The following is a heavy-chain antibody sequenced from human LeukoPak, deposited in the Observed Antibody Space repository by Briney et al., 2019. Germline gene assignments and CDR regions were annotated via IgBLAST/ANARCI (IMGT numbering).Heavy chain of an antibody. J-gene: IGHJ4*02. CDR3: ARVMDYYDGTGYPPPAAADY. CDR1: GGSISSSNW. CDR2: IYHSGNT. V-gene: IGHV4-4*02. D-gene: IGHD3-22*01. Sequence: PSGTLSLTCAVSGGSISSSNWWSWVRQPPGKGLEWIGEIYHSGNTNYNPSLKSRVTISVDKSKNQLSLKLNSVTAADTAVYYCARVMDYYDGTGYPPPAAADYWGQGTLVTVSS.